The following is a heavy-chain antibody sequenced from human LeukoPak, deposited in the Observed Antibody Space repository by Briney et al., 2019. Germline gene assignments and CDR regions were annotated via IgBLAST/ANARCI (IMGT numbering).Heavy chain of an antibody. CDR2: ISYDGSNK. CDR1: GFTFSSYA. J-gene: IGHJ5*02. CDR3: ARDRYCSGGSCSLWWFDP. Sequence: GGSLRLSCAASGFTFSSYAMHWVRQAPGKGLEWVAVISYDGSNKYYADSVKGRFTISRDNSKNTLYLQMNSLRAEDTAVYYCARDRYCSGGSCSLWWFDPWGQGTLVTVSS. V-gene: IGHV3-30*04. D-gene: IGHD2-15*01.